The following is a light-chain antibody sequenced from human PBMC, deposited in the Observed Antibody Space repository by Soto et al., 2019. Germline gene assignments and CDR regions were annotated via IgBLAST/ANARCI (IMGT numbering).Light chain of an antibody. CDR1: QSIITY. CDR3: QQGSFTLT. Sequence: DIQMTQSPSSLSASVGDRVTITCRASQSIITYLNWYQQKLGKAPKLLISGASSLQGGVPSRFSGSGSGSDFTLTISSLQPEEFATYYCQQGSFTLTFGGGTKLEIK. V-gene: IGKV1-39*01. J-gene: IGKJ4*01. CDR2: GAS.